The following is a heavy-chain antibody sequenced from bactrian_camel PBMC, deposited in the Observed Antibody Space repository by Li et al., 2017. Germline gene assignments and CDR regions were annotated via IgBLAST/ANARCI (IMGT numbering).Heavy chain of an antibody. Sequence: HVQLVESGGGSVRAGGSLRLSCTRSGFTFDDSEMAWYRQGPGNECELVSSINTRGITYYADSVKGRFAIYKDSAANTLYLEMNNLKPEDTGTYYCAADSPPHRPSPWWDAGDVKRRRRRRELPGAWDFCGPDENFYSWGQGTQVTVS. D-gene: IGHD7*01. J-gene: IGHJ6*01. CDR3: AADSPPHRPSPWWDAGDVKRRRRRRELPGAWDFCGPDENFYS. V-gene: IGHV3S55*01. CDR1: GFTFDDSE. CDR2: INTRGIT.